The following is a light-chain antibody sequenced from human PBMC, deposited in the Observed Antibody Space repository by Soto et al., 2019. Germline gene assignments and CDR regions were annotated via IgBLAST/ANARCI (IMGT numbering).Light chain of an antibody. CDR1: QSISGW. Sequence: DIQMTQSPSTLSASVGDRVTITCRASQSISGWLAWYQQKPGKAPKLLIYDASTLESGVPSRFSGSGSGTEFTLTISSLQPDDFANYYCQQYNTYSRTFGQGTKVEIK. J-gene: IGKJ1*01. CDR3: QQYNTYSRT. CDR2: DAS. V-gene: IGKV1-5*01.